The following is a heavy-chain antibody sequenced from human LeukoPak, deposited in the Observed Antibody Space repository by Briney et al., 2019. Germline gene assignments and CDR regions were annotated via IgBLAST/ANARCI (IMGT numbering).Heavy chain of an antibody. J-gene: IGHJ4*02. D-gene: IGHD4-17*01. Sequence: PGGSLRLSCAASGFTFSSYSMNWVRQAPGKGLEWVSSISSSSSYIYYADSVKGRFTISRDNAKNSLYLQMNSLRAEDTAVYYCARARGATVTLIDYWGQGTLVTVSS. V-gene: IGHV3-21*01. CDR1: GFTFSSYS. CDR2: ISSSSSYI. CDR3: ARARGATVTLIDY.